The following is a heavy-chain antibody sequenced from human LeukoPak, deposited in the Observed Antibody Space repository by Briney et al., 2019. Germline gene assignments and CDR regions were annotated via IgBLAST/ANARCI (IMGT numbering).Heavy chain of an antibody. CDR1: GGTFSSYA. Sequence: ASVKVSCKASGGTFSSYAISWVRQAPGQGLEWMGGIIPIFGTANYAQKFQGRVTITTDESTSTAYMELSSLRSEDTAVYYCATNGAGGNSGYFDYWGQGTLVTVSS. V-gene: IGHV1-69*05. CDR3: ATNGAGGNSGYFDY. CDR2: IIPIFGTA. J-gene: IGHJ4*02. D-gene: IGHD1-7*01.